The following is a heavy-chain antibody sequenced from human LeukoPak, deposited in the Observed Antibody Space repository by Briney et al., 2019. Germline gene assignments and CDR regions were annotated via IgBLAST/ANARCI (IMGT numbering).Heavy chain of an antibody. J-gene: IGHJ3*02. V-gene: IGHV4-59*01. CDR2: IYYSGST. CDR3: ARAAFMVRGVKGDAFDI. Sequence: SETLSLTCTVSGGSISSYYWSWIRQPPGKGLEWIGYIYYSGSTNYNPSLKSRVTISVDTSKNQFSLKPSSVTAADTAVYYCARAAFMVRGVKGDAFDIWGQGTMVTVSS. CDR1: GGSISSYY. D-gene: IGHD3-10*01.